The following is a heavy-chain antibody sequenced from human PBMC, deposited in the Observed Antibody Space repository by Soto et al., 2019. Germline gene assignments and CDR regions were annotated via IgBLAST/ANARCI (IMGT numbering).Heavy chain of an antibody. Sequence: EVQLLESGGGLVQPGRSLRLSCAASGFSFSTCAVSWVRQAPGKGLEWVSSISASGDTTHYAESVRGRFTISRDNSRNTLHLQMSSLTAEDTAIYSCAAQATGYFVPFDFWGRGTLVTVSS. CDR2: ISASGDTT. CDR1: GFSFSTCA. CDR3: AAQATGYFVPFDF. J-gene: IGHJ4*02. V-gene: IGHV3-23*01. D-gene: IGHD3-22*01.